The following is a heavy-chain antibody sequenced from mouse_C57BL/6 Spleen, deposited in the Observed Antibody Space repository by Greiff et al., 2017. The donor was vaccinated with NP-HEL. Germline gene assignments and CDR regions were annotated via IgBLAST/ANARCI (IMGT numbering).Heavy chain of an antibody. CDR2: IYPGSGNT. CDR3: ARWRGYDYGFYAMDY. CDR1: GYTFTDYY. V-gene: IGHV1-76*01. Sequence: QVQLKQSGAELVRPGASVKLSCKASGYTFTDYYINWVKQRPGQGLEWIARIYPGSGNTYYNEKFKGKATLTAEKSSSTAYMQLSSLTSEDSAVYFCARWRGYDYGFYAMDYWGQGTSVTVSS. D-gene: IGHD2-4*01. J-gene: IGHJ4*01.